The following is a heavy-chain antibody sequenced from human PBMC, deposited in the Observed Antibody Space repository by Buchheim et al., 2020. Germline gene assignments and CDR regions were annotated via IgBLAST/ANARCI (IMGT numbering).Heavy chain of an antibody. V-gene: IGHV3-30*18. D-gene: IGHD3-3*01. CDR2: ISYDGSNK. CDR3: AKYLTYYDFWSDYTETYYYYGMDV. Sequence: QVQLVESGGGVVQPGRSLRLSCAASGFTFSSYGMHWVRQAPGKGLEWVAVISYDGSNKYYADSVKGRFTISRDNSKNTLYLQMHSLRAEDPAVYYSAKYLTYYDFWSDYTETYYYYGMDVWGQGTT. J-gene: IGHJ6*02. CDR1: GFTFSSYG.